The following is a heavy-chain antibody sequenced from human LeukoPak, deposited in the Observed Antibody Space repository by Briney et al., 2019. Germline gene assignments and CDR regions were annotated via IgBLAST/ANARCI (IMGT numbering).Heavy chain of an antibody. J-gene: IGHJ4*02. CDR2: ISSSSSYI. V-gene: IGHV3-21*01. D-gene: IGHD3-22*01. CDR3: ARDPTSGYYDSSGYYGY. Sequence: GGSLRLSCAASGFTFSSYSMNWVRQAPGKGLEWVSSISSSSSYIYYADSVKGRFPISRDNAKNSLYLQMNSLRAEDTAVYYCARDPTSGYYDSSGYYGYWGQGTLVTVSS. CDR1: GFTFSSYS.